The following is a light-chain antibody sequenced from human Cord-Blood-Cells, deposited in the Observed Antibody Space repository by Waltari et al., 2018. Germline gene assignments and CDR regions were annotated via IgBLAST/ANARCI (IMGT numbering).Light chain of an antibody. CDR1: QSVSSH. CDR3: QQYNNWPRT. Sequence: EIVMTPCPATLSVSPAERATLSCRARQSVSSHLAWYQQKPGQAPRLLIYGASTRATGIPARFSGSGSGTEFTLTISSLQSEDFAVYYCQQYNNWPRTFGQGTKVEIK. J-gene: IGKJ1*01. CDR2: GAS. V-gene: IGKV3-15*01.